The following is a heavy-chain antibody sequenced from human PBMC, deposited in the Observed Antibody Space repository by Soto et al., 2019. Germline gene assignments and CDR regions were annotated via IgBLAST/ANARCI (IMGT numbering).Heavy chain of an antibody. CDR1: GFTFSSYA. CDR2: ISGSGGST. CDR3: AKDLKYQLLLVYYYGMDV. Sequence: GGSLRLSCAASGFTFSSYAMSWVRQAPGKGLEWVSAISGSGGSTYYADSVKGRFTISRDNSKNTLYLQMNSLRAEDTAVYYCAKDLKYQLLLVYYYGMDVWGQGTTVTVSS. J-gene: IGHJ6*02. D-gene: IGHD2-2*01. V-gene: IGHV3-23*01.